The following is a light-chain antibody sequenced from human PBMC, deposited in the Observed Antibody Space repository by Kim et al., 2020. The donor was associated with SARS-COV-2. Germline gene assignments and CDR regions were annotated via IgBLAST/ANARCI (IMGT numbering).Light chain of an antibody. J-gene: IGLJ3*02. Sequence: QPVLTQSPSASASLGASVKLTCTLSSGHSTYAITWHQQQPEKGPRYMMRVNSDGSHNKGDGIPDRFSGSSSGAERYLTISSLQSEDEADYYCQTWDTGAWVFGGGTKLTVL. CDR3: QTWDTGAWV. CDR1: SGHSTYA. CDR2: VNSDGSH. V-gene: IGLV4-69*01.